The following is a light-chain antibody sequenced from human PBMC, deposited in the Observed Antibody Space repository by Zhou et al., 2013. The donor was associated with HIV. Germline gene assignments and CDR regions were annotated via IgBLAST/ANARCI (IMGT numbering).Light chain of an antibody. Sequence: DIQMTQSPSSLSASVGDRVIITCQASQDIRTYLNWYQQKPGQAPKVLIYAASNLQSGVPSRFSGSGSGADFTLTINSLQPEDFATYFCQQSYSVPPTFGQGTKLEI. V-gene: IGKV1-39*01. CDR1: QDIRTY. CDR3: QQSYSVPPT. J-gene: IGKJ2*01. CDR2: AAS.